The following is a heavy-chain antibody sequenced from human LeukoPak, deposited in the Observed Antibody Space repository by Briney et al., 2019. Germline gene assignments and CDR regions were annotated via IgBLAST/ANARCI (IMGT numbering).Heavy chain of an antibody. J-gene: IGHJ4*02. D-gene: IGHD6-13*01. CDR1: GGTFSSYA. CDR3: ARAHIAAAGTLDY. CDR2: IIPILGIA. V-gene: IGHV1-69*04. Sequence: SVKVSCKASGGTFSSYAISWVRQAPGQGLEWMGRIIPILGIANYAQKFQGRVTITADKSTSTAYMELSSLRSEDTAVYYCARAHIAAAGTLDYWGQGTLVTVSS.